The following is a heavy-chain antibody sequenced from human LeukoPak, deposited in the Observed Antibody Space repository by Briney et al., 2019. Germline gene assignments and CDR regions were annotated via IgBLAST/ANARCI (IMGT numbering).Heavy chain of an antibody. CDR2: IYHTGST. J-gene: IGHJ4*02. CDR3: VRSSSSIFDY. Sequence: PSETLSLTCTVSGYSISSGYYWGWIRQPPGKGLEWIVNIYHTGSTYYNPSLKSRVTISVGTSKNQFSLKLSSVTAADTAVYYCVRSSSSIFDYWGQGTLVTVSS. D-gene: IGHD6-6*01. V-gene: IGHV4-38-2*02. CDR1: GYSISSGYY.